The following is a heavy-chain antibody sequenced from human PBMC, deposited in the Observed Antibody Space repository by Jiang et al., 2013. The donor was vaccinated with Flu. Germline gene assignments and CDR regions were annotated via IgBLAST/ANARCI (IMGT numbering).Heavy chain of an antibody. Sequence: LLKPSETLSLTCTVSGGSISNYYWSWIRQPPGTGLEWIGYIYDSGDTNYNPSLKSRVTISLDTSTSQFSLKLSSVTAADTAVYYCARAGNYYDSSGYYYWYFDLWGRGTLVTVSS. V-gene: IGHV4-59*01. CDR3: ARAGNYYDSSGYYYWYFDL. J-gene: IGHJ2*01. D-gene: IGHD3-22*01. CDR1: GGSISNYY. CDR2: IYDSGDT.